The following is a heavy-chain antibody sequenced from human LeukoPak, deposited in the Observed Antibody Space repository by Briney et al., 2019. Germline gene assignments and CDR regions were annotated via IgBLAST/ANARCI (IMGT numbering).Heavy chain of an antibody. V-gene: IGHV1-2*02. CDR1: GYTFTGYY. Sequence: ASVKVSCKASGYTFTGYYMHWVRQAPGQGLEWMGWINPNSGGTNYAQKFQGRVTMTRDTSKNQFSLKLSSVTAADTAVYYCARVPLEYYDSSGPGAFDIWGQGTMVTVSS. D-gene: IGHD3-22*01. CDR2: INPNSGGT. CDR3: ARVPLEYYDSSGPGAFDI. J-gene: IGHJ3*02.